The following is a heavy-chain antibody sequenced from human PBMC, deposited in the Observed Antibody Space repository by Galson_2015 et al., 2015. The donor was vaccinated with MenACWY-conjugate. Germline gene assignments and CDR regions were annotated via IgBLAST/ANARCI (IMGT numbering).Heavy chain of an antibody. D-gene: IGHD4/OR15-4a*01. CDR3: AKADKQTCYGATCYYFDS. CDR2: ISGVSGTT. V-gene: IGHV3-23*01. Sequence: SLRLSCAASGSTFSTYAISWVRRAPGKGLEWVSTISGVSGTTYQADSVKGRVTISRDDSKTPLYLQMNNLRAEDTALYICAKADKQTCYGATCYYFDSWGQGTLVTVSS. CDR1: GSTFSTYA. J-gene: IGHJ4*02.